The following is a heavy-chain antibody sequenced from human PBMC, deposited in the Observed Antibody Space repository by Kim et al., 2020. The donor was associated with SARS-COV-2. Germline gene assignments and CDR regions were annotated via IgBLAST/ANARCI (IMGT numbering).Heavy chain of an antibody. Sequence: SETLSLTCTVSGGSISSYYWSWIRQPPGKGLEWIGYIYYSGSTNYNPSLKSRVTISVDTSKNQFSLKLSSVTAADTAVYYCARYCGGDCWTYYFDYWGQGTLVTVSS. J-gene: IGHJ4*02. CDR3: ARYCGGDCWTYYFDY. V-gene: IGHV4-59*01. CDR2: IYYSGST. CDR1: GGSISSYY. D-gene: IGHD2-21*02.